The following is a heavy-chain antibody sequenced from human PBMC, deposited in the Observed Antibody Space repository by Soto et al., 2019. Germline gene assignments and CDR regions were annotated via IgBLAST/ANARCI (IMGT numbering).Heavy chain of an antibody. D-gene: IGHD3-3*01. CDR3: VRGNDNYDFWNNWSLDP. J-gene: IGHJ5*02. V-gene: IGHV4-4*02. Sequence: LSLTCAVSGGSINNNFWSWVRQPPGKGLEWIGEIYQTGSINYNPSLRGRVTISVDKSKNQLSLKVDSVTAADTAFYYCVRGNDNYDFWNNWSLDPWGQGTLVTVSS. CDR1: GGSINNNFW. CDR2: IYQTGSI.